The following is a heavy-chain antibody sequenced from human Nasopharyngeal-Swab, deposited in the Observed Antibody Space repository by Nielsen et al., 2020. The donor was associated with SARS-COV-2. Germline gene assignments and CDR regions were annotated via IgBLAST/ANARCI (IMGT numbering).Heavy chain of an antibody. D-gene: IGHD6-19*01. CDR2: IYYSGST. CDR1: GGSVSSGSYY. Sequence: SETLSLTCTVSGGSVSSGSYYWSWIRQPPGKGLEWIGYIYYSGSTNYNPSLKSRVTISVDTSKNQFSLKLSSVTAADTAVYYCARGGQWLVYDYWGQGTLVTVSS. J-gene: IGHJ4*02. CDR3: ARGGQWLVYDY. V-gene: IGHV4-61*01.